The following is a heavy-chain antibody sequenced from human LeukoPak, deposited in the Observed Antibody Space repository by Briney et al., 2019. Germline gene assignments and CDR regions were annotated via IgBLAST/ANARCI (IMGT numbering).Heavy chain of an antibody. J-gene: IGHJ6*02. V-gene: IGHV4-30-4*01. CDR1: GGSISSGVYY. CDR2: IYYSGST. Sequence: TSQNLSLTCTVSGGSISSGVYYWSWIRQPPGKGLEWIGYIYYSGSTYYNPSLKSRVTISVDTSKNQFSLKLSSVTAADTAVYYCTRDPYYYDSSGYYPYYYGMDVWGQGTTVTVSS. D-gene: IGHD3-22*01. CDR3: TRDPYYYDSSGYYPYYYGMDV.